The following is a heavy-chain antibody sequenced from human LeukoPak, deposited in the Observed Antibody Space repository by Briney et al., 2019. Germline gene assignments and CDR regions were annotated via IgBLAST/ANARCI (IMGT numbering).Heavy chain of an antibody. Sequence: SETLSLTCTVSGGSISSGGYYWSWIRQHPGKGLEWIGYIYYSGSTYYNPSLKSRVTISVDTSKNQFSLKLSSVTAADTAVYYCARDVDYYMDVWGKGTTVTVPS. CDR2: IYYSGST. D-gene: IGHD2-21*01. CDR3: ARDVDYYMDV. V-gene: IGHV4-31*03. CDR1: GGSISSGGYY. J-gene: IGHJ6*03.